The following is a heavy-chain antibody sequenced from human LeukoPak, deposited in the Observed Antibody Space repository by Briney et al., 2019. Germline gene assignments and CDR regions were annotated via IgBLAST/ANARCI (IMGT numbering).Heavy chain of an antibody. D-gene: IGHD2-2*01. Sequence: SQTLSLTCTASGGSISSGGYYWSWIRQHPGKGLEWIGYIYYSGSTYYNPSLKSRVTISVDTSKNQFSLKLSSVTAADTAVYYCARGGASIVVVPAAMDWFDPWGQGTLVTVSS. CDR2: IYYSGST. V-gene: IGHV4-31*03. CDR3: ARGGASIVVVPAAMDWFDP. CDR1: GGSISSGGYY. J-gene: IGHJ5*02.